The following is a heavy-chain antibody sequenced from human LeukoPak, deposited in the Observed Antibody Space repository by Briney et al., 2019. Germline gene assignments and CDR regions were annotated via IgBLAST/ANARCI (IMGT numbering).Heavy chain of an antibody. CDR1: GFTFSIYW. J-gene: IGHJ4*02. CDR2: INSDGSST. Sequence: GALRLSCAASGFTFSIYWMHWVRQPPGKGLVWVSRINSDGSSTSYADSVKGRFTISRDNAKNTLYLQMNSLRVEDTALYYCARDAPGKTALDYWGQGSLVTVSS. D-gene: IGHD5-18*01. CDR3: ARDAPGKTALDY. V-gene: IGHV3-74*01.